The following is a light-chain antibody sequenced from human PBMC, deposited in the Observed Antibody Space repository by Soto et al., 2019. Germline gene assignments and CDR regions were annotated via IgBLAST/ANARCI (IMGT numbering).Light chain of an antibody. CDR1: QSVSSSY. J-gene: IGKJ5*01. CDR3: QQYGSSIP. V-gene: IGKV3-20*01. Sequence: EIVLTQSPGTLSLSPGERATISCRASQSVSSSYLAWYQQKPGQAPRLLIYGASSRATGIPDRFSGSGSGTDFTLTISRLEPEDFAVYYCQQYGSSIPFGQGTRLEIK. CDR2: GAS.